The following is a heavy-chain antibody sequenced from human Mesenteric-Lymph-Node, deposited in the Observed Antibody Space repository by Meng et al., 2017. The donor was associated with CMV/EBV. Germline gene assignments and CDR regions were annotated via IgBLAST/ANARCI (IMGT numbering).Heavy chain of an antibody. CDR2: IRYDGSNW. V-gene: IGHV3-30*02. J-gene: IGHJ4*02. CDR3: AKSLTTAPAN. Sequence: LSLTCAASGSSFSNSGMHWVRQAPGKGLEWVAFIRYDGSNWYYADSVKGRFTISRDNSKNTLYLQMNNLRLEDTAVYYCAKSLTTAPANWGQGTLVTVSS. CDR1: GSSFSNSG. D-gene: IGHD1/OR15-1a*01.